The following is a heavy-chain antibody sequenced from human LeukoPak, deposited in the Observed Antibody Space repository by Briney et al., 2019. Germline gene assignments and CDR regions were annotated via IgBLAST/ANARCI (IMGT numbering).Heavy chain of an antibody. V-gene: IGHV3-23*01. Sequence: EPGGSLRLFCAASGFTFSSYGMHWVRQAPGKGLEWVSAISGSGGSTYYADSVKGRFTISRDNSKNTLYLQMNSLRAEDTAVYYCAKDAYYDILTGYYIWSGYFDYWGRGTLVTVSS. D-gene: IGHD3-9*01. J-gene: IGHJ4*02. CDR1: GFTFSSYG. CDR3: AKDAYYDILTGYYIWSGYFDY. CDR2: ISGSGGST.